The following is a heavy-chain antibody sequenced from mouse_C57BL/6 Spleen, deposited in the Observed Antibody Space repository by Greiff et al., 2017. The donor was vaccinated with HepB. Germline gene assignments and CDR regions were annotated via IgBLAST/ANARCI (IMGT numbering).Heavy chain of an antibody. J-gene: IGHJ2*01. CDR3: ARLLRPFDY. Sequence: VQLQQSGPELVKPGASVKISCKASGYAFSSSWMNWVKQRPGKGLEWIGRIYPGDGDTNYNGKFKGKATLTADKSSSTAYMQLSSLTSEDSAVYFCARLLRPFDYWGQGTTLTVSS. CDR1: GYAFSSSW. CDR2: IYPGDGDT. V-gene: IGHV1-82*01. D-gene: IGHD1-2*01.